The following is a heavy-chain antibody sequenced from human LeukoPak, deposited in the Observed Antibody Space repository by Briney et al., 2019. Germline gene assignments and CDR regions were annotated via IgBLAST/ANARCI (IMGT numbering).Heavy chain of an antibody. D-gene: IGHD4-17*01. Sequence: GGSLRLSCAASGFTFSSYSINWVRQAPGKGLEWVSSISSSSSYIYYADSVKGRFTISRDNAKNSLYLQMNSLRAEDTAVYYCARGFTVTPDYWGQGTLVTVSS. CDR2: ISSSSSYI. J-gene: IGHJ4*02. V-gene: IGHV3-21*01. CDR3: ARGFTVTPDY. CDR1: GFTFSSYS.